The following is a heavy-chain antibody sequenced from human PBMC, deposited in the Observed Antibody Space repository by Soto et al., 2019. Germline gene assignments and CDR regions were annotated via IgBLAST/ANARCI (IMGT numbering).Heavy chain of an antibody. CDR3: AREGADIVVVPAAAKGFDP. Sequence: SETLSLTCTVSGGSISSGDYYWSWIRQPPGKGPEWIGYIYYSGSTYYNPSLKSRVTISVDTSKNQFSLKLSSVTAADTAVYYCAREGADIVVVPAAAKGFDPWGQGTLVTVSS. D-gene: IGHD2-2*01. CDR2: IYYSGST. CDR1: GGSISSGDYY. V-gene: IGHV4-30-4*01. J-gene: IGHJ5*02.